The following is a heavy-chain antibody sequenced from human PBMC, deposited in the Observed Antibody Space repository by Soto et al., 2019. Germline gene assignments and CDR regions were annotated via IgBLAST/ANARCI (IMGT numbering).Heavy chain of an antibody. CDR2: IYYSGRT. CDR3: AIYSGSYSWFDY. D-gene: IGHD1-26*01. CDR1: GGSISSGGYY. V-gene: IGHV4-31*01. Sequence: QVQLQESGPGLVKPSQTLSLTCTVSGGSISSGGYYWSWIRQHPGKGLEWIGYIYYSGRTYYNPSLKSQVTISVDTSKNQFSLKLSSVTAADTAVYYCAIYSGSYSWFDYWGQGTLVTVSS. J-gene: IGHJ4*02.